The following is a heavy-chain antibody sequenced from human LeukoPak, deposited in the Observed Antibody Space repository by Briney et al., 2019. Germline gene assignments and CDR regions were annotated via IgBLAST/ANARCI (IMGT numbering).Heavy chain of an antibody. Sequence: SETLSLTCTVSGGSISSGDYYWSWIRQPPGKGLERIGYIYYSGSTYYNPSLKSRVTISVDTSKNQFSLKLSSVTAADTAVYYCASEVVPAAIGQFDPWGQGTLVTVSS. CDR3: ASEVVPAAIGQFDP. J-gene: IGHJ5*02. D-gene: IGHD2-2*02. V-gene: IGHV4-30-4*01. CDR1: GGSISSGDYY. CDR2: IYYSGST.